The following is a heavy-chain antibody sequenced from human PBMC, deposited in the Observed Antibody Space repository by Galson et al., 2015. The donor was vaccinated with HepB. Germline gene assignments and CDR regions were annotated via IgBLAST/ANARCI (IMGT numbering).Heavy chain of an antibody. Sequence: SLRLSCAASGFAFNSHHMHWVRQAPGQGLEWAAAISFDGSNEFYADSVKGRFTVSRDNSKSMLYLQMSSLRFEDTALYYCVKEQTNHYFDYWGQGTLITVSS. J-gene: IGHJ4*02. CDR2: ISFDGSNE. CDR3: VKEQTNHYFDY. V-gene: IGHV3-30*04. D-gene: IGHD1-14*01. CDR1: GFAFNSHH.